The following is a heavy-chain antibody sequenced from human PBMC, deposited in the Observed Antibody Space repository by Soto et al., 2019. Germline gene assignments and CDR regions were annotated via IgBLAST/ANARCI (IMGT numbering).Heavy chain of an antibody. CDR3: STSSRNEYHFAMDA. J-gene: IGHJ6*02. CDR2: IYSGGST. D-gene: IGHD6-6*01. Sequence: EVHLVETGGGLIQPGGSLRLSCAASGLSVSSSDMSWVRQASGKGLEWVSVIYSGGSTHDADSVKGRFTLSRDNSKNTVHLQMNSLRVDDTAVYFCSTSSRNEYHFAMDAWGQGTTVIVSS. V-gene: IGHV3-53*02. CDR1: GLSVSSSD.